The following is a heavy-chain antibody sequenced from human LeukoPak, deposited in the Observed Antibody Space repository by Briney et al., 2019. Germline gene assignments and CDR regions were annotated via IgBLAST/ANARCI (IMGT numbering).Heavy chain of an antibody. V-gene: IGHV3-23*01. CDR1: GLTFSSYG. J-gene: IGHJ6*03. Sequence: GGSLRLSCAASGLTFSSYGMKWVRQAPGQGLGLVSTISGSGAGTYYADSVKGRFTISRDNSKNTVYLQMNSLRADDTAIYYCAKGDYGYYYYMDVWGKGTTVTVSS. CDR2: ISGSGAGT. CDR3: AKGDYGYYYYMDV. D-gene: IGHD4-17*01.